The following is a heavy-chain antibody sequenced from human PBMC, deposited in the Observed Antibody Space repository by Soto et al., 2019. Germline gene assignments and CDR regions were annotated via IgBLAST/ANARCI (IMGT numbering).Heavy chain of an antibody. J-gene: IGHJ3*01. V-gene: IGHV1-46*01. Sequence: GASVKVSCKASGYTFTSYYMHWVRQAPGQGLEWMGIINPSGGSTSYAQKFQGRVTMTRDTSTSTVYMELSSLRSEDTAVYYCARVRQIFGVVIPGPSAFDFWYQGTMGTVSS. CDR1: GYTFTSYY. D-gene: IGHD3-3*01. CDR2: INPSGGST. CDR3: ARVRQIFGVVIPGPSAFDF.